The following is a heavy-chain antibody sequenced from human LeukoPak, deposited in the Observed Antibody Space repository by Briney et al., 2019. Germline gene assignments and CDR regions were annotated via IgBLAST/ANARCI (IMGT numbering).Heavy chain of an antibody. CDR2: INDGSNT. Sequence: SETLSLTSAGYGGSFSGYYWSEIRQPPGKGLEGVGEINDGSNTNYNPSLTSPVTISVDTSKNQFSLKLSSVTAADTAVYYCARSMVRGVPFAYWGEGTLVTVSS. D-gene: IGHD3-10*01. V-gene: IGHV4-34*01. CDR3: ARSMVRGVPFAY. CDR1: GGSFSGYY. J-gene: IGHJ4*02.